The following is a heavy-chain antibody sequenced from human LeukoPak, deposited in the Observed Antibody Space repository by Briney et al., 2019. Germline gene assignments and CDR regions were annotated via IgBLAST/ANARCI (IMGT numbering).Heavy chain of an antibody. Sequence: PGGSLRLSCAASGFTFSSYAMSWVRQAPGKGLEWVSAISGSGGSTYYADSVKGRFTISRDNSKNTLYLQMNSLRAEDTAVYYCAKGRYCSSTSCYPGSLAYYHYGMDVWGKGTTVTVSS. V-gene: IGHV3-23*01. D-gene: IGHD2-2*01. CDR2: ISGSGGST. CDR3: AKGRYCSSTSCYPGSLAYYHYGMDV. J-gene: IGHJ6*04. CDR1: GFTFSSYA.